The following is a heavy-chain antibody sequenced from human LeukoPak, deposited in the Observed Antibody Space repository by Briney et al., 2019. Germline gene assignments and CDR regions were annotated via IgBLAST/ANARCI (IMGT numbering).Heavy chain of an antibody. D-gene: IGHD5-12*01. CDR1: GYTFTSYG. V-gene: IGHV1-69*13. CDR2: IIPIFGTA. J-gene: IGHJ6*02. CDR3: ARDLVVVATDYYYYGMDV. Sequence: ASVKVSCKASGYTFTSYGISWVRQAPGQGLEWMGGIIPIFGTANYAQKFQGRVTITADESTSTAYMELSSLRSEDTAVYYCARDLVVVATDYYYYGMDVWGQGTTVTVSS.